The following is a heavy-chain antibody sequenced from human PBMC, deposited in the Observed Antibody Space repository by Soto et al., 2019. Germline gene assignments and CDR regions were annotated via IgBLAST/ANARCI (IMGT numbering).Heavy chain of an antibody. J-gene: IGHJ3*02. Sequence: YDWSWIRQHPGKGLEWTGYIYYSGSTYYNPSLKSRVTISVDTSKNQFSLKLSSVTAADTAVYYCARAGVSTAMVSFHITPGAFDIWGQGTMVTVSS. V-gene: IGHV4-31*02. CDR2: IYYSGST. CDR1: YD. D-gene: IGHD5-18*01. CDR3: ARAGVSTAMVSFHITPGAFDI.